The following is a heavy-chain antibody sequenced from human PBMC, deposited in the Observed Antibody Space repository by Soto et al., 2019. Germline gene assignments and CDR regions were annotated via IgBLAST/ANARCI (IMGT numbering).Heavy chain of an antibody. Sequence: SVKVSCKASGGTFSSYAISWVRQAPGQGLEWMGGIIPIFGTANYAQKFQGRVTITADESTSTAYMELSSLRSEDTAVYYCASRGTYYYDSSAYYYLGYWGQGTLVTVSS. D-gene: IGHD3-22*01. CDR3: ASRGTYYYDSSAYYYLGY. CDR1: GGTFSSYA. V-gene: IGHV1-69*13. CDR2: IIPIFGTA. J-gene: IGHJ4*02.